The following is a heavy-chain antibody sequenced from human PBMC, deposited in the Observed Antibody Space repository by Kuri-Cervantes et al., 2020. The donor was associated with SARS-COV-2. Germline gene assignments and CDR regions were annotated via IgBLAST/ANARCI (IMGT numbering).Heavy chain of an antibody. CDR3: ARVVVAGGRFDP. J-gene: IGHJ5*02. D-gene: IGHD6-19*01. Sequence: SETLSLTCAVSGYSISTAYCWGWIRQSPGTGLEWIGSVCHTGNTHYTPSLKSRVTLSMDTSKNQFSLKLSSVTAADTAVYYCARVVVAGGRFDPWGQGTLVTVSS. CDR1: GYSISTAYC. V-gene: IGHV4-38-2*01. CDR2: VCHTGNT.